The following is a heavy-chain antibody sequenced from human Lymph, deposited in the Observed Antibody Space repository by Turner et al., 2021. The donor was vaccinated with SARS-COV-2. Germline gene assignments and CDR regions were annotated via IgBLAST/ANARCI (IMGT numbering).Heavy chain of an antibody. Sequence: EVQLWESGGGLVQPGGSLSISCAASVFTFSRYGMSWVRQAPGKGLEWVSAISGSGGSTYYADAVTGRFTISRDNSKNTMYLQMNSLRAEETAVYYCAKGVAGGWLQPNSFDYWGQGTLVTVSS. J-gene: IGHJ4*02. CDR1: VFTFSRYG. CDR3: AKGVAGGWLQPNSFDY. CDR2: ISGSGGST. D-gene: IGHD5-12*01. V-gene: IGHV3-23*01.